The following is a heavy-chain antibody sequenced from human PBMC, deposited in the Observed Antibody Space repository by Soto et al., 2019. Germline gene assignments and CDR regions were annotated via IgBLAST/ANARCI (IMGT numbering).Heavy chain of an antibody. Sequence: QVQLVQSGAEVKKPGSSVKVFCKASGGTFSNYTISWVRQAPGQGLEWMGGIIPVFGTTDYEQKFQGRDTITADGSTSTADMKMSSLRAADTAGYYCARSSPYIVVRKPTGNQDYYGMDVWGQGTTVTVSS. D-gene: IGHD2-2*01. CDR1: GGTFSNYT. CDR3: ARSSPYIVVRKPTGNQDYYGMDV. V-gene: IGHV1-69*01. CDR2: IIPVFGTT. J-gene: IGHJ6*02.